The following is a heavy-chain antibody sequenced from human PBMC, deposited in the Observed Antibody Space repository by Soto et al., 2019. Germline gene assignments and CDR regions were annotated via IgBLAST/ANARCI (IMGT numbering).Heavy chain of an antibody. V-gene: IGHV4-59*11. Sequence: QVQLQESGPGLVKPSETLSLTCTVSGGSLSNHYWSWIRQPPGKGLEWIGYIYYNGNTNYNPSLKSRVTMSVDTSKNQFSLKLSSVTAADTAVYYCARSNWYSEYWGQGTLVTVSS. D-gene: IGHD7-27*01. CDR1: GGSLSNHY. CDR2: IYYNGNT. J-gene: IGHJ4*02. CDR3: ARSNWYSEY.